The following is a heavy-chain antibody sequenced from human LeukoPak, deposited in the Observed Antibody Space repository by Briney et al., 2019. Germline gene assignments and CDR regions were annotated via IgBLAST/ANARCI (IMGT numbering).Heavy chain of an antibody. CDR2: IRYDGSNK. CDR1: GFTFSSYG. J-gene: IGHJ4*02. D-gene: IGHD2-21*01. V-gene: IGHV3-30*02. Sequence: PGGSLRLSCAASGFTFSSYGMHWVRQAPGKGLEWVAFIRYDGSNKYYADSVKGRFTISRDNSKNTLYLQMNSLRAEDTAVYYCAKDLGPYCGGDCPGEFDYWGQGTLVTVSS. CDR3: AKDLGPYCGGDCPGEFDY.